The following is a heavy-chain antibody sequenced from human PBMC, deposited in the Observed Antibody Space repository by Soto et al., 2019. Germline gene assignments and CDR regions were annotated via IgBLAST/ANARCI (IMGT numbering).Heavy chain of an antibody. CDR1: GFTFNSYG. CDR2: ISYDGSYK. J-gene: IGHJ4*02. V-gene: IGHV3-30*03. CDR3: AREVAESDY. D-gene: IGHD5-12*01. Sequence: QVQLVESGGGVVQPGTSLRLSCAASGFTFNSYGMHWVRQAPGKGLEWVAVISYDGSYKYYADSVKGRFTISRDNSKNTLSLQMDSLRPEDTAVYYCAREVAESDYWGQGTLVTVSS.